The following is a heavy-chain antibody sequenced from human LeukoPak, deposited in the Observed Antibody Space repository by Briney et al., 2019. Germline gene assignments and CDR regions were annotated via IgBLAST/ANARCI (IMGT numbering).Heavy chain of an antibody. Sequence: PSETLSLTCTVSGGSISSYYWSWIRQPAGKGLEWIGRFYADGSTHYNPSLKSRVTMSIDTSKNQFSLKLTFVTAADTAVYYFAREVWEADAFDIWGQGTVVTVSS. CDR2: FYADGST. D-gene: IGHD3-16*01. CDR3: AREVWEADAFDI. CDR1: GGSISSYY. V-gene: IGHV4-4*07. J-gene: IGHJ3*02.